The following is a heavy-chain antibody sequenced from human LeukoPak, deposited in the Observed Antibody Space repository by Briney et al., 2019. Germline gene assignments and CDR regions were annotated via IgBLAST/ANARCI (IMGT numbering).Heavy chain of an antibody. D-gene: IGHD6-13*01. V-gene: IGHV4-38-2*02. J-gene: IGHJ4*02. CDR1: GYSISSGYY. CDR3: ARGSWYFDY. Sequence: SETLSLTCTVSGYSISSGYYWGWIRQPPGKGLEWIGSIYHSGSTYYNPSLKSRVTISVDTSKNQFSLKLSSVTAADTAVYYCARGSWYFDYWGQGTLVTVSS. CDR2: IYHSGST.